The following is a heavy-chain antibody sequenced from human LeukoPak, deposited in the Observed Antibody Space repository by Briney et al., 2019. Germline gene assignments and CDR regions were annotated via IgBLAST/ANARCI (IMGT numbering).Heavy chain of an antibody. CDR1: GFTFSSYA. Sequence: GGSLRLSCAASGFTFSSYAMSWVRQAPGKGLEWVSVISGSGGSTYYADSVKGRFTISRDNSKNTVYLQMNSLRAEDTAVLYCARVGGDIAATGHFDYWGQGTLVTVSS. CDR2: ISGSGGST. CDR3: ARVGGDIAATGHFDY. V-gene: IGHV3-23*01. J-gene: IGHJ4*02. D-gene: IGHD5-12*01.